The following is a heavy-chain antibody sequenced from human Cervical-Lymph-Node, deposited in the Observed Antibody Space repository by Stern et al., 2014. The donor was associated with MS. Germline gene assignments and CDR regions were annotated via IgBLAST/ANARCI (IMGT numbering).Heavy chain of an antibody. CDR1: GFTFNNYD. Sequence: EVQLEESGGGLVQPGGSLRLSCAASGFTFNNYDMNWVRQAPGKGLEWISAISPGGTYTYYADSVKGRFTISRDNSTNTVYLQMNSLRAEDSAVYYCAKDRRGDWGQGTLVTVSS. CDR3: AKDRRGD. CDR2: ISPGGTYT. D-gene: IGHD3-10*01. J-gene: IGHJ1*01. V-gene: IGHV3-23*04.